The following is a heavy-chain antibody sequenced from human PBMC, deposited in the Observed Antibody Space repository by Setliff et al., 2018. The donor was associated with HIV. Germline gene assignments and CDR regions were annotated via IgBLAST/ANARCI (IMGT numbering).Heavy chain of an antibody. CDR2: IIPIFGTA. Sequence: GASVKVSCKAPGGTFSSYAISWVRQAPGQGLQWMGGIIPIFGTANYAQKFQGRVTITADESTSTAYKELSSLRSEDTAVYYCARDIGYCSSTSCYHAFDIWGQGTMVTVSS. D-gene: IGHD2-2*01. V-gene: IGHV1-69*13. CDR1: GGTFSSYA. J-gene: IGHJ3*02. CDR3: ARDIGYCSSTSCYHAFDI.